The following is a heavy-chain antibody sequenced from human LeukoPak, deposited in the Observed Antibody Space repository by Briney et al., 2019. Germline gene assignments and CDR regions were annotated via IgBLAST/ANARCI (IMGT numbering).Heavy chain of an antibody. V-gene: IGHV3-23*01. J-gene: IGHJ4*02. CDR2: ISGSGGGT. D-gene: IGHD3-10*01. CDR1: GITLSNYG. Sequence: GGSLRFSCAVSGITLSNYGMSWVRPAPGKGLEWVAGISGSGGGTNYADSVKGRFTISRDNPKNTLYLQMDSLRAEDTAVYFCAKRGVVVRVILVGFHKEANYFDSWGQGALVTVSS. CDR3: AKRGVVVRVILVGFHKEANYFDS.